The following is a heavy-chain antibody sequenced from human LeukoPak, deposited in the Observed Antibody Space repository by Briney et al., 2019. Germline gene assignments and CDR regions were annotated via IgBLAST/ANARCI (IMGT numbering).Heavy chain of an antibody. J-gene: IGHJ5*02. CDR1: GGSFSGYY. D-gene: IGHD3-10*01. V-gene: IGHV4-34*01. CDR2: IDHSGST. Sequence: SETLSLTCAVYGGSFSGYYWSWIRQPPGKGLEWIGKIDHSGSTNYNPSLKSRVTISVDTSKNQFSLKLSSVTAADTAVYYCARDRRGLLQRGSNWFDPWGQGTLVTVSS. CDR3: ARDRRGLLQRGSNWFDP.